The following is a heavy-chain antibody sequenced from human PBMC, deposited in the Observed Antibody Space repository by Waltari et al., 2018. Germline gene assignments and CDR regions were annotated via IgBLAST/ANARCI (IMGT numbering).Heavy chain of an antibody. CDR3: ARALWQGLDV. D-gene: IGHD3-10*01. CDR2: IYYSGST. V-gene: IGHV4-59*01. CDR1: GGSISSYY. Sequence: QVQLQESGPGLVKPSETLSLTCTVSGGSISSYYWSWIRQPPGKGLEWIGYIYYSGSTNYNPSLKSRVTISVDTSKNQFSLKLSSVTAADTAVYYCARALWQGLDVWGKGTTVTVSS. J-gene: IGHJ6*04.